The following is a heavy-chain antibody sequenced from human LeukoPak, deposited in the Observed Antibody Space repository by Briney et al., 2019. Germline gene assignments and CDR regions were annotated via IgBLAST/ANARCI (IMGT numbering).Heavy chain of an antibody. Sequence: ASVKVSCKASGYTFTGYYIHWVRQPPGQGLEWMGWINLNSGATDYAQKFQGRVTMTRDTSISTAYMELSRLRSDDTAVYYCATVGPLRYYYDSSGYTDYWGQGTLVTVSS. CDR2: INLNSGAT. CDR1: GYTFTGYY. V-gene: IGHV1-2*02. D-gene: IGHD3-22*01. J-gene: IGHJ4*02. CDR3: ATVGPLRYYYDSSGYTDY.